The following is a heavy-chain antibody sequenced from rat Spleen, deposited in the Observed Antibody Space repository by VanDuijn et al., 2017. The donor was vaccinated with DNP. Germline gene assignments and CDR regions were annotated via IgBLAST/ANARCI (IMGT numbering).Heavy chain of an antibody. CDR3: ARDHHSSYTHWFAY. Sequence: QVLLKESGPGLVQPSQTLFLTCTVSGFSLTRYHVHWVRQPPGKGLEWMGVVWSDGDTSYNSALRSRLSISRDTSKSQVFLKMNGLQTEDTATSYCARDHHSSYTHWFAYWGQGTLVTVSS. V-gene: IGHV2-32*01. J-gene: IGHJ3*01. D-gene: IGHD1-2*01. CDR1: GFSLTRYH. CDR2: VWSDGDT.